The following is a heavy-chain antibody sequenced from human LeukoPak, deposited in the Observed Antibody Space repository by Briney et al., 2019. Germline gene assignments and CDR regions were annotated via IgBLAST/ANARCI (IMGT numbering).Heavy chain of an antibody. J-gene: IGHJ4*01. CDR3: GRRRIDCSDTGCYVDY. Sequence: ASVKVSCKASGYIFTGYYIHWMRQAPGQGLEWMGWMNPNRGDTSYAQKFQGRVTMTRDTPINTAYMELSGLTSDDTAVYYCGRRRIDCSDTGCYVDYWGQEPWSPSPQ. CDR2: MNPNRGDT. V-gene: IGHV1-2*02. CDR1: GYIFTGYY. D-gene: IGHD2-15*01.